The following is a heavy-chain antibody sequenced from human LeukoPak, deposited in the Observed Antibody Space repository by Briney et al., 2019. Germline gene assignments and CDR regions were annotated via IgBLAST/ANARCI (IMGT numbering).Heavy chain of an antibody. CDR2: IYYSGST. CDR3: ARHEAATYYDFWSGYPSIDY. V-gene: IGHV4-39*01. J-gene: IGHJ4*02. Sequence: SETLSLTCAVYGGSFSGYYWGLIRQPPGKGLEWIGSIYYSGSTYYNPSLKSRVTISVDTSKNQFSLKLSSVTAADTAVYYCARHEAATYYDFWSGYPSIDYWGQGTLVTVSS. D-gene: IGHD3-3*01. CDR1: GGSFSGYY.